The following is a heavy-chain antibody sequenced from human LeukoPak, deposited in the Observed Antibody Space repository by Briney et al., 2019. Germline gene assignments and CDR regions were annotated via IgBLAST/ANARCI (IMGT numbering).Heavy chain of an antibody. Sequence: SQTLSLTCTVSGASITSGEYHWSWIRQPAGRGLEGIGRIYTSGSTNYNPSLRSRVTISVDTSKNQFSLKLSSVPAADTAIYYCAREFDHWGLGTLVTVSS. CDR2: IYTSGST. CDR3: AREFDH. V-gene: IGHV4-61*02. J-gene: IGHJ4*02. CDR1: GASITSGEYH.